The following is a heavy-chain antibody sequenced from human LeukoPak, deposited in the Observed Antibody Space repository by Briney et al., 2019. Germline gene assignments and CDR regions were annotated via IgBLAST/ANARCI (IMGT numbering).Heavy chain of an antibody. J-gene: IGHJ6*03. CDR2: IYDSGST. Sequence: SETLSLTCSVSGGSVSSYYWSWIRQPPGKGLEWIGYIYDSGSTNYNPSLRSRVTMSQDTSKNQFSLKLSSVTAADTAVYYCARVPYYYYYYMDVWGKGTTVTVSS. CDR1: GGSVSSYY. V-gene: IGHV4-59*02. CDR3: ARVPYYYYYYMDV.